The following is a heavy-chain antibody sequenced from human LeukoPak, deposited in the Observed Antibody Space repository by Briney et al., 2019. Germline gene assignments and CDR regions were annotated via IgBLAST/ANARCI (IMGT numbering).Heavy chain of an antibody. CDR3: ARQLVELGYCSGGSCYPEYFQH. CDR2: IYYSGST. D-gene: IGHD2-15*01. Sequence: SETLSLTCTVSGGSISSSSYYWGWIRQPPGKGLEWIGSIYYSGSTYYNPSLKSRVTISVDTSKDQFSLKLSSVTAADTAVYYCARQLVELGYCSGGSCYPEYFQHWGQGTLVTVSS. J-gene: IGHJ1*01. CDR1: GGSISSSSYY. V-gene: IGHV4-39*01.